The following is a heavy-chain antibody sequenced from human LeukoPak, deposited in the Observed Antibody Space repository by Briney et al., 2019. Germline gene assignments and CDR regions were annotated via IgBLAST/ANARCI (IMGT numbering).Heavy chain of an antibody. CDR3: ARERGKYGSGDAFDI. V-gene: IGHV1-69*05. J-gene: IGHJ3*02. CDR1: GGTFSRYA. D-gene: IGHD3-10*01. Sequence: SVKVSCKASGGTFSRYAISWVRQAPGQGLEWMGGIIPIFGTANYAQKFQGRVTITTDESTSTAYMELSSLRSEDTAVYYCARERGKYGSGDAFDIWGQGTMVTVSS. CDR2: IIPIFGTA.